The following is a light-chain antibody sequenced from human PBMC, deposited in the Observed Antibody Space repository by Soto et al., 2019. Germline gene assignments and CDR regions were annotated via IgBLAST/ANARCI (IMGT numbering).Light chain of an antibody. V-gene: IGKV1-5*03. Sequence: DIQMTQSPSTLSASIGDTVIITCRASQSINSWLAWYQQKPGKAPKLLIHKASTLESGVQSRFSGSESGTEFTLTISSLQPDDFATFYCQQYDRFPYTFGQGTKLEIK. J-gene: IGKJ2*01. CDR1: QSINSW. CDR3: QQYDRFPYT. CDR2: KAS.